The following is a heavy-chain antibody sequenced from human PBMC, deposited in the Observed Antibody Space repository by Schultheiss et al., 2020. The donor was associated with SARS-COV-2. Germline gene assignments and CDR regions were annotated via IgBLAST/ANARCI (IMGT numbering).Heavy chain of an antibody. CDR2: ISGSGGST. Sequence: GGSLRLSCAASGFTFSSYAMSWVRQAPGKGLEWVSAISGSGGSTYYADSVKGRFTISRDNSKNTLYLQMNSLRAEDTAVYYCANPGDYGFYYYYGMDVWGQGTTVTVSS. V-gene: IGHV3-23*01. D-gene: IGHD4-17*01. CDR1: GFTFSSYA. J-gene: IGHJ6*02. CDR3: ANPGDYGFYYYYGMDV.